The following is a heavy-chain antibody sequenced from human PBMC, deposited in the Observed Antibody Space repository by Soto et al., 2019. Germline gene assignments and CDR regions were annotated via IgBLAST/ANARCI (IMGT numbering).Heavy chain of an antibody. J-gene: IGHJ4*02. CDR3: AGTTVTTLVDY. D-gene: IGHD4-17*01. Sequence: DLEWIGYIYYSGSTYYNPSLKSRVTISVDTSKNQFSLKLSSVTAADTAVYYCAGTTVTTLVDYWGQGTLVTVSS. CDR2: IYYSGST. V-gene: IGHV4-31*02.